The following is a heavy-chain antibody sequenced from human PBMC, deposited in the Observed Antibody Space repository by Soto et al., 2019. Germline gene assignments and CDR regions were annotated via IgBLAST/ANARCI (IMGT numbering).Heavy chain of an antibody. J-gene: IGHJ6*02. V-gene: IGHV1-69*12. Sequence: QVQVVQSGAEVKKPGSSVKVSCKASGGTFNSYAISWVRQAPGQGLEWVGGIIPVFGTANYAQKFQGRVTMTADEPTSTAYMELRSLRSEDTAVYYCARHSNFNYFYGLDVWGQGTTVTVSS. CDR2: IIPVFGTA. D-gene: IGHD4-4*01. CDR3: ARHSNFNYFYGLDV. CDR1: GGTFNSYA.